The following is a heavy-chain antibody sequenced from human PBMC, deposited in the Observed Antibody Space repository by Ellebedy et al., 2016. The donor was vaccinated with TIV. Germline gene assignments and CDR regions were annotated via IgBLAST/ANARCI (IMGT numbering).Heavy chain of an antibody. J-gene: IGHJ6*02. Sequence: GESLKISXAASGFTFSSYWMSWVRQAPGKGLEWVANIKQDGSEKYYVDSVKGRFTISRDNAKNSLYLQMNGLRAEDTAVYYCARDPTGPGGFYYYYGMDVWGQGTTVTVSS. V-gene: IGHV3-7*03. CDR2: IKQDGSEK. CDR1: GFTFSSYW. CDR3: ARDPTGPGGFYYYYGMDV.